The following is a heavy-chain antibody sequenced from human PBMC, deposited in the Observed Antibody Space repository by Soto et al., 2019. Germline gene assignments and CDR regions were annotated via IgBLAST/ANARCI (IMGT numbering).Heavy chain of an antibody. Sequence: QLQLQESGPGLVNPSETLSLTCTVSGGSISDDTYYWGWIRQPPGKGLEWIGSIYYSGTSSYNPSLKRRVPMSVDTSKKQLSLRLSSVTAADTAVYYCARLHCDSPNCVPLDPWGQGTLVIVSS. CDR1: GGSISDDTYY. V-gene: IGHV4-39*01. D-gene: IGHD2-2*01. CDR2: IYYSGTS. J-gene: IGHJ5*02. CDR3: ARLHCDSPNCVPLDP.